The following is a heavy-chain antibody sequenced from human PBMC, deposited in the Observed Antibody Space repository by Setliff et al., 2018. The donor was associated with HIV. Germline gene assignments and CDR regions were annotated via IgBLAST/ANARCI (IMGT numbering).Heavy chain of an antibody. CDR3: SNWNTTIDEDA. D-gene: IGHD5-18*01. V-gene: IGHV4-34*01. Sequence: PSETLSLTCAVYGGSVSGHYWGWFRQPPGKGLEWIGEITPSGATNYLPSLKSRVTMSLDTSKNQFSLKMTSVTAADTALYYCSNWNTTIDEDAWGQGTLVTAPQ. CDR2: ITPSGAT. CDR1: GGSVSGHY. J-gene: IGHJ5*02.